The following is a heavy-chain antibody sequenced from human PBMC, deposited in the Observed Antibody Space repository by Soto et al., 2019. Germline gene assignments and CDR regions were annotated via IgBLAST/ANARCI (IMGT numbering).Heavy chain of an antibody. CDR3: AKWRGAAGTGFDS. Sequence: GGSLRLSCAASALSFSSYAMSWVRQAPGRGLEWVSSIGASGVSTYYADSVKGRFTVSKDNSKNTLYLQMNTLRAEDTAMYYCAKWRGAAGTGFDSWGQGTLVT. CDR2: IGASGVST. D-gene: IGHD6-13*01. V-gene: IGHV3-23*01. CDR1: ALSFSSYA. J-gene: IGHJ4*02.